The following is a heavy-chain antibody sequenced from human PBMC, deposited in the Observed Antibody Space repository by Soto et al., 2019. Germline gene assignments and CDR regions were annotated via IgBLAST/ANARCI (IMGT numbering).Heavy chain of an antibody. Sequence: QVQLQESGPGLVKPSQTLSLTCIVSGGSTSSGGYYRSWIRQYPGKGLEWIGSIHYSGSTYYTPSRRSRATMSVDTSNFQFSLKLSSVTAADTAVYYCTRGLDWAKLGYWGQGTLVTVSS. D-gene: IGHD3-16*01. CDR2: IHYSGST. V-gene: IGHV4-31*03. CDR1: GGSTSSGGYY. J-gene: IGHJ4*02. CDR3: TRGLDWAKLGY.